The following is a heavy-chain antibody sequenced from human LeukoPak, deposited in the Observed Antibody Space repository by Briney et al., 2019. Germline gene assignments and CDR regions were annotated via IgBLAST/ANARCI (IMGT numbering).Heavy chain of an antibody. CDR3: CGSGWFAGPFGY. V-gene: IGHV4-39*07. Sequence: SETLSLTCSVSGGSITNNGYYWGWIRQSPETGLEWVGSMHYSGSTYYNPSLNSRVTISVDTSKNQFSLKLTSVTAADTAVYYCCGSGWFAGPFGYWGQGALVTVSS. CDR2: MHYSGST. CDR1: GGSITNNGYY. D-gene: IGHD6-19*01. J-gene: IGHJ4*02.